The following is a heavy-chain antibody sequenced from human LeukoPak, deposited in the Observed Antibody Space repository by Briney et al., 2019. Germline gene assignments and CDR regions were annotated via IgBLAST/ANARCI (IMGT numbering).Heavy chain of an antibody. J-gene: IGHJ5*02. D-gene: IGHD2-15*01. CDR3: ARYCSGGSCKKPFDP. V-gene: IGHV3-48*01. Sequence: GGSLRLSCAASGFTFSSYSMNWVRQAPGKGLEWVSYISSSSSTIYYADSVKGRFTISRDNAKNSLYLQMNSLRAEDTAVYYCARYCSGGSCKKPFDPWGQGTLVTVSS. CDR1: GFTFSSYS. CDR2: ISSSSSTI.